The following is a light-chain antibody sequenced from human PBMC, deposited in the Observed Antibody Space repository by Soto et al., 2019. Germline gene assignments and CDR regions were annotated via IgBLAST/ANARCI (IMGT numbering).Light chain of an antibody. CDR1: QSISSDY. V-gene: IGKV3-20*01. CDR2: GAS. CDR3: QQYGSSPIT. Sequence: DIALTQSPGTLSLSPGEGAALSCRASQSISSDYVAWYQQKPGQAPRLLIYGASTRATGIPDRFSGSGSGTDLTITINSLEPEDSEVYYCQQYGSSPITFGQGTRLEIK. J-gene: IGKJ5*01.